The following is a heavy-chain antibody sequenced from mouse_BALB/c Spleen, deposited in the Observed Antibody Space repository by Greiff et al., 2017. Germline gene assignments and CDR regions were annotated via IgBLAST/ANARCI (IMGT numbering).Heavy chain of an antibody. Sequence: QVQLQQSGAELAKPGASVKMSCKASGYTFTSYWMHWVKQRPGQGLEWIGYINPSTGYTEYNQKFKDKATLTADKSSSTAYMQLSSLTSEDSAVYYCARSGYDGPSIDYWGQGTTLTVSS. J-gene: IGHJ2*01. CDR2: INPSTGYT. D-gene: IGHD2-14*01. CDR3: ARSGYDGPSIDY. CDR1: GYTFTSYW. V-gene: IGHV1-7*01.